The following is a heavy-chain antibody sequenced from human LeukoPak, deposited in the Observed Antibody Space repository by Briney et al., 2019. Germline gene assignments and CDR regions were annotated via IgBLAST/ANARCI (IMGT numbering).Heavy chain of an antibody. V-gene: IGHV3-23*01. CDR2: ISGSGATT. J-gene: IGHJ4*02. CDR3: AKDQSRVGASDPFDY. Sequence: GGSLTLSCAASGFTFSSCAMTWVRQAPGKGLEWVSSISGSGATTYYADSVKGRFTISRDNSNNTVYLQMNSLRAEDTAVYYCAKDQSRVGASDPFDYWGQG. D-gene: IGHD1-26*01. CDR1: GFTFSSCA.